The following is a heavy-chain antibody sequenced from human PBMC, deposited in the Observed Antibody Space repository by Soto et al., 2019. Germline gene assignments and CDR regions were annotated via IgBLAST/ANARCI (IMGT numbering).Heavy chain of an antibody. CDR2: TTNKATSYTT. J-gene: IGHJ4*02. Sequence: EVQLVESGGGLVQPGGSLRLSCAASGFILTDHYMDWVRQAPGKGLEWVGRTTNKATSYTTEYSASVKGRFTISRDDSTHSPDRQMNRLKAKDTAVYYCASLAGDKEGFDYWGQGALVAVCS. CDR1: GFILTDHY. D-gene: IGHD1-26*01. CDR3: ASLAGDKEGFDY. V-gene: IGHV3-72*01.